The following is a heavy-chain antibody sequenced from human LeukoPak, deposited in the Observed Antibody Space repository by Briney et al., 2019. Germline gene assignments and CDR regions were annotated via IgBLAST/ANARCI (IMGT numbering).Heavy chain of an antibody. CDR1: GFTFSDYY. V-gene: IGHV3-11*01. CDR3: ARDTLDDY. Sequence: GGSLRLSCAASGFTFSDYYMSWIRRAPGKGLEWISFISGSGTTIYYADSVKGRFSISRDNAKNSVFLQMNSLRAEDTAVYYCARDTLDDYWGQGTLVTVSS. CDR2: ISGSGTTI. J-gene: IGHJ4*02.